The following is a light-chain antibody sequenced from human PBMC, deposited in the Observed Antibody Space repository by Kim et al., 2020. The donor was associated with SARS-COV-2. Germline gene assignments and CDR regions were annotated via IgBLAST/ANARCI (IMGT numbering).Light chain of an antibody. V-gene: IGLV3-1*01. J-gene: IGLJ3*02. Sequence: SVSPGQTASITCSGDKLGDKYACWYQQKAGQSTVLVIYQDSKRPSGIPERFSGSTSENTATLTISGTQTMDEADYYCQAWDSSTAVFGGGTQLTVL. CDR2: QDS. CDR3: QAWDSSTAV. CDR1: KLGDKY.